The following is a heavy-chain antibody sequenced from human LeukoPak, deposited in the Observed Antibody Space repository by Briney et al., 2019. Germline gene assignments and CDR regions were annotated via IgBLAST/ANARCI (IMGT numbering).Heavy chain of an antibody. J-gene: IGHJ4*02. Sequence: GGSLRLSCAASGFTFSSYEMNWVRQAPGKGLEWVSYISSSGSTIYYADSVKGRFTTSRDNAKNSLYLQMNSRRAEDTAVYYCATGIAAAGTDFDYWGQGTLVTVSS. CDR3: ATGIAAAGTDFDY. D-gene: IGHD6-13*01. V-gene: IGHV3-48*03. CDR1: GFTFSSYE. CDR2: ISSSGSTI.